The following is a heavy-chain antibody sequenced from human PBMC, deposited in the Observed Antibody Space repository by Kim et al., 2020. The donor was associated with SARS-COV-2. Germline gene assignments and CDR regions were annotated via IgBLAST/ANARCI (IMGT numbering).Heavy chain of an antibody. CDR2: INHSGST. CDR3: ARKGLLRGYSYGSFDY. D-gene: IGHD5-18*01. J-gene: IGHJ4*02. Sequence: SETLSLTCAVYGGSFSGYYWSWIRQSPGKGLEWIGEINHSGSTNYNPSLKSRVIISVDTSKNQFSLKLSSVTAADTAVYYCARKGLLRGYSYGSFDYWGQGTLVTVSS. V-gene: IGHV4-34*01. CDR1: GGSFSGYY.